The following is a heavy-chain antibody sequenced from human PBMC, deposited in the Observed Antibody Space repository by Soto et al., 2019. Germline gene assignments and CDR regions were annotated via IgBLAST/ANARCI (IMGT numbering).Heavy chain of an antibody. J-gene: IGHJ6*02. V-gene: IGHV4-61*08. D-gene: IGHD2-15*01. CDR2: IYYSGST. CDR1: GDSISSGGYY. CDR3: ARHSQDIVVVVAATTGGGMDV. Sequence: PSETLSLTCAVSGDSISSGGYYWSWIRQPPGKGLEWIGYIYYSGSTNYNPSLKSRVTISVDTSKNQFSLKLSSVTAADTAVYYCARHSQDIVVVVAATTGGGMDVWGQGTTVTVSS.